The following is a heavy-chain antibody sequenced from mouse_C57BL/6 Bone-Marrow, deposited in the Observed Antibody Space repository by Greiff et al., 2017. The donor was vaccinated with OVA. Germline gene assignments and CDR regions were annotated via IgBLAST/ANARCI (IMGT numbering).Heavy chain of an antibody. CDR3: ARKEGWSHYYAMDY. CDR1: GFTFSDYG. V-gene: IGHV5-17*01. Sequence: EVMLVESGGGLVKPGGSLKLSCAASGFTFSDYGMHWVRQAPEKGLEWVAYISSGSSTIYYADTVKGRFTISRDNAKNTLFLQMTSLRSEDTALYYCARKEGWSHYYAMDYWGQGTSVTVSS. J-gene: IGHJ4*01. CDR2: ISSGSSTI. D-gene: IGHD2-3*01.